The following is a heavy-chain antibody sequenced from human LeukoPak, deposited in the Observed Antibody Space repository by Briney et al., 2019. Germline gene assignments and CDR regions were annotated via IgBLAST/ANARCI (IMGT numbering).Heavy chain of an antibody. CDR1: GFTFSSYA. CDR3: VSWGSVSPHTNF. V-gene: IGHV3-7*01. J-gene: IGHJ4*02. D-gene: IGHD3-16*01. CDR2: INPDGSDK. Sequence: PGGSLRLSCAASGFTFSSYAMSWVRQAPGKGLEWVAHINPDGSDKYYVDSVKGRSTISRDNPKNSLHLQMDSVRVEDTAVYYCVSWGSVSPHTNFWGQGTLVTVSS.